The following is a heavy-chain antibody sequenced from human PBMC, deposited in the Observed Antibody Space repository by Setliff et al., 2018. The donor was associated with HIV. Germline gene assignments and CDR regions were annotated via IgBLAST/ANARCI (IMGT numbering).Heavy chain of an antibody. D-gene: IGHD6-19*01. Sequence: PSETLSLPCTVSRDSIRNGAYDWGWIRHPPGKGLEWMGRIYYSGSASYNPSFKSRVTLSVDTSENQFSLRLSSVTAADTAVYFCARGGTVSADFDSWGQGTLVTVSS. CDR1: RDSIRNGAYD. CDR3: ARGGTVSADFDS. J-gene: IGHJ4*02. V-gene: IGHV4-39*07. CDR2: IYYSGSA.